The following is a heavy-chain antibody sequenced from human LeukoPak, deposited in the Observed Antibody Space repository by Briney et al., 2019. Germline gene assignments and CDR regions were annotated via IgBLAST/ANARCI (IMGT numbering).Heavy chain of an antibody. CDR2: IYPGDSDT. J-gene: IGHJ3*02. V-gene: IGHV5-51*01. CDR1: GSFFTSYW. CDR3: ARRSDAFDI. Sequence: GASLKISCKGSGSFFTSYWIGWGRPLPGKGLEWMGIIYPGDSDTRYSPSFQGQVTISADKSISTAYLQWSSLKASDTAMYYCARRSDAFDIWGQGTMVTVSS.